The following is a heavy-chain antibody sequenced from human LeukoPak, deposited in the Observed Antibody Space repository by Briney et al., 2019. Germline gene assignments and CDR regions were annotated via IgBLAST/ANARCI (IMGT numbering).Heavy chain of an antibody. CDR2: ISNSGNTK. CDR3: AAVIDY. CDR1: GFTFTTYW. Sequence: GESLRLSCAASGFTFTTYWMSWVRQAPGKGLEWISYISNSGNTKYYADSVKGRFSISRDNANNSVYLQMNNLRAEDTAVYYCAAVIDYWGQGTLVTVSS. J-gene: IGHJ4*02. V-gene: IGHV3-48*04.